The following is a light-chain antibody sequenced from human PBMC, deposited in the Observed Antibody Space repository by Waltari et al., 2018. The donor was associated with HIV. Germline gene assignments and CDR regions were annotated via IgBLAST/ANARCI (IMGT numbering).Light chain of an antibody. CDR2: DSS. V-gene: IGKV3-15*01. CDR3: QQYNAWPRT. Sequence: DIVMTQSPASLSVSPGERATLSCRASQSLSSDLAWYQHKPGQAPRLLIYDSSTRATGIPGRFSGSGSGTEFTLTISSLQSEDCATYYCQQYNAWPRTFGQGTKVEI. CDR1: QSLSSD. J-gene: IGKJ1*01.